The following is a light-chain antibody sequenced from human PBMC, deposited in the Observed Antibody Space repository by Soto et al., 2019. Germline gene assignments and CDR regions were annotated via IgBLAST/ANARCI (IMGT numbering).Light chain of an antibody. CDR1: QSVSGN. CDR2: GTS. V-gene: IGKV3-15*01. Sequence: EIVMTQSPATLSVSPGERATLSCRASQSVSGNLAWYQQKPGQAPRLLIYGTSTRATTFPARFSGSGSEAEFALTISTLQSEDFAVYYCQQYSVWPLTFGGGTKVEIK. J-gene: IGKJ4*01. CDR3: QQYSVWPLT.